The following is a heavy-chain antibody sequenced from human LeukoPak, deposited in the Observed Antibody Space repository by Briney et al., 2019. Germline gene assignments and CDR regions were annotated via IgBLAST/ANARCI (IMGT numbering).Heavy chain of an antibody. D-gene: IGHD3-22*01. Sequence: GASVKVSCKAYGYTFTSYYMHWVRQAPGQGLEWMGGIIPIVGTTNYAQMFQGRVTITADESTSTAYMELSSLRSEDTAVYYCARGGYYYDSSGYSHLPDYWGQGTLVTVSA. V-gene: IGHV1-69*13. CDR1: GYTFTSYY. CDR3: ARGGYYYDSSGYSHLPDY. J-gene: IGHJ4*02. CDR2: IIPIVGTT.